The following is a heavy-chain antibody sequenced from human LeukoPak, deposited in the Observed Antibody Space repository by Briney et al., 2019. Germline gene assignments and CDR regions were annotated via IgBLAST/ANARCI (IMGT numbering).Heavy chain of an antibody. J-gene: IGHJ4*02. D-gene: IGHD1-26*01. CDR3: ARWEARGGFDY. V-gene: IGHV4-39*07. Sequence: SETLSLTCTVSGDSINSNNYYWGWIRQPPGKGLEWIGSIYDSGSTNYNPSLKSRVTISVDTSKNQFSLKLSSVTAADTAAYYCARWEARGGFDYWGQGTLVTVSS. CDR1: GDSINSNNYY. CDR2: IYDSGST.